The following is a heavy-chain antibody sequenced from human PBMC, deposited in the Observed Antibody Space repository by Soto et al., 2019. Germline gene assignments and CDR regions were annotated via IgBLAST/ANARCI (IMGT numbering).Heavy chain of an antibody. D-gene: IGHD2-8*01. V-gene: IGHV3-23*01. J-gene: IGHJ4*02. CDR1: GFTFSSYA. Sequence: GSLRLSCAASGFTFSSYAMSWVRQAPGKGLEWVSLISASGGGTYYTDSVKGRFTISRDNAKNTLYLQMNSLSAEDTAVFYCAKHQSNGSPDYWGQGTLVTVSS. CDR3: AKHQSNGSPDY. CDR2: ISASGGGT.